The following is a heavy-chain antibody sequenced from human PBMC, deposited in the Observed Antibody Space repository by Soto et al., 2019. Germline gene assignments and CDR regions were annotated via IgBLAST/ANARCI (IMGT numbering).Heavy chain of an antibody. Sequence: GGSLRLSCAASGFTFSSYEMNWVRQAPGKGLEWVSYISSSGSTIYYADSVKGRFTISRDNAKNSLYLQMNSLRAEDTAVYYCARETYCGGDCYYFDYWGQGTLVTVSS. CDR1: GFTFSSYE. D-gene: IGHD2-21*02. J-gene: IGHJ4*02. CDR2: ISSSGSTI. CDR3: ARETYCGGDCYYFDY. V-gene: IGHV3-48*03.